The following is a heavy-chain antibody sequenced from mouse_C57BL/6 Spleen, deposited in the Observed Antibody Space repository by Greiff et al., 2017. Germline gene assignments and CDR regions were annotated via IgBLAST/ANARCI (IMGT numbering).Heavy chain of an antibody. J-gene: IGHJ4*01. CDR2: IRSKSSNYAT. Sequence: EVKLVESGGGLVQPKGSLKLSCAASGFTFNTYAMHWVRQAPGKGLEWVARIRSKSSNYATYYADSVKDRFTISRDDSQSMLYLQMNNLQTEDPAIYYCVRYGGYSYAMAYWGQGTSVTVSS. CDR3: VRYGGYSYAMAY. V-gene: IGHV10-3*01. D-gene: IGHD2-3*01. CDR1: GFTFNTYA.